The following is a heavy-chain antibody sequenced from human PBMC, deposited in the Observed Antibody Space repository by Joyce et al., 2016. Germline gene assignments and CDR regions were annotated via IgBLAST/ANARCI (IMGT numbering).Heavy chain of an antibody. D-gene: IGHD6-6*01. CDR3: ARDGGLPGRRSIAWA. CDR1: EGSINNYD. CDR2: FSFSGST. J-gene: IGHJ4*02. Sequence: QVELQESGPGLVKPSETLSLNCTVSEGSINNYDWSWIRQTPGKGLEWIASFSFSGSTKYNPSLRSRVTILLATSRTQFSLKLTSVTVADTAVYFCARDGGLPGRRSIAWAWGQGALVTVS. V-gene: IGHV4-59*12.